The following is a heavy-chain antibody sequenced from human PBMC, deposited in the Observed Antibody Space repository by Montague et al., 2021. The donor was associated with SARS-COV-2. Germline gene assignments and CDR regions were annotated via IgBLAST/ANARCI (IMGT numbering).Heavy chain of an antibody. J-gene: IGHJ3*02. Sequence: PALVKPTQTLTLTCTFSGFSLSTSGVGVGWIRQPPGKALEWLALVYWDDDKRYSPSLKSRLTITKDTSKNQVVLTMTNMDPVDTATYYCAHRRGLLLSDAFDIWGQGTMVTASS. D-gene: IGHD1-26*01. CDR1: GFSLSTSGVG. CDR2: VYWDDDK. V-gene: IGHV2-5*02. CDR3: AHRRGLLLSDAFDI.